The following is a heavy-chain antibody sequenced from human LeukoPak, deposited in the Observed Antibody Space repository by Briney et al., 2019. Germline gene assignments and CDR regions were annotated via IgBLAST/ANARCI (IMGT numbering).Heavy chain of an antibody. Sequence: GGSLRLSCAASGFTFSDYHMSWIRQAPGKGLEWVSYITSSTSHTKHADSVKGRFTISRDNAKNSLYLQMNSLRAEDTAVYYCAKDPPLHWGQGTLVTVSS. V-gene: IGHV3-11*05. CDR1: GFTFSDYH. J-gene: IGHJ4*02. CDR3: AKDPPLH. CDR2: ITSSTSHT.